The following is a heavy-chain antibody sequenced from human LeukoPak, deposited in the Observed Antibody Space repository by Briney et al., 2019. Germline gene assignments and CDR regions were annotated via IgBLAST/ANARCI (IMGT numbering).Heavy chain of an antibody. CDR3: ARDLVYYDSSSDAFDI. D-gene: IGHD3-22*01. CDR2: INPNSGGT. CDR1: GYTFTGYY. J-gene: IGHJ3*02. V-gene: IGHV1-2*06. Sequence: ASVKVSCKASGYTFTGYYMHWVRQAPGQGLEWMGRINPNSGGTNYAQKFQGRVAMTRDTSISTAYMELSRLRSDDTAVYYCARDLVYYDSSSDAFDIWGQGTMVTVSS.